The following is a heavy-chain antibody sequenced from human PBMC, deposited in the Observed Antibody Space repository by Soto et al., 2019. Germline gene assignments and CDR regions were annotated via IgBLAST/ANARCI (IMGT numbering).Heavy chain of an antibody. CDR2: MYYSGST. CDR1: GGSISSSDFY. D-gene: IGHD6-25*01. Sequence: QLQLQESGPGLVKPSETLSLTCTVSGGSISSSDFYWGWLRQTPGKGLEFIGSMYYSGSTYYNPSLKSRLTISVDTSKNQFTLKLISVTAADTAVYYCAVVDSTGNWFDPCGEGARVTISS. J-gene: IGHJ5*02. CDR3: AVVDSTGNWFDP. V-gene: IGHV4-39*01.